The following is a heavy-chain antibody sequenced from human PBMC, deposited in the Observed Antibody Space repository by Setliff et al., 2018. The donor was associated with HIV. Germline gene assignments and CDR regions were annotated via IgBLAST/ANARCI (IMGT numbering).Heavy chain of an antibody. CDR1: GLTLSNCG. D-gene: IGHD3-10*01. J-gene: IGHJ4*02. Sequence: GSLRLSCATSGLTLSNCGMHWVRQAPGKGLEWVASIRSDGSNKYYADSVTGRFTISRDDSKNTLYLQMNSLRAEDTAVYYCAKDKGQKYADYWGQGTVVTVSS. CDR3: AKDKGQKYADY. V-gene: IGHV3-30*02. CDR2: IRSDGSNK.